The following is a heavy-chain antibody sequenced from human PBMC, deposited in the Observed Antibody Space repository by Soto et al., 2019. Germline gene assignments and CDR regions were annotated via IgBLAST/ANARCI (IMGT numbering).Heavy chain of an antibody. CDR2: IIPIFGTA. V-gene: IGHV1-69*13. D-gene: IGHD6-13*01. Sequence: SVKVSCKASGGTFSSYAISWVRQAPGQGLEWMGGIIPIFGTANYAQKFQGRVTITADESTSTAYMELSSLRSEDTAVYYCARVSTPARSIAAAGPNPFDYWGQGTLVTVSS. CDR3: ARVSTPARSIAAAGPNPFDY. CDR1: GGTFSSYA. J-gene: IGHJ4*02.